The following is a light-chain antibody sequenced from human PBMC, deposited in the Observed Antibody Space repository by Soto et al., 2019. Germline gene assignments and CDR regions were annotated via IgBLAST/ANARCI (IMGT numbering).Light chain of an antibody. V-gene: IGKV3-15*01. CDR2: GAS. CDR3: HHFNSYSEA. Sequence: ERVMTQSPAILSVSPGERATLSCRASHTILTNLDWYQQKSGQAPKLLVYGASTRRTGIPARFSGSGSGTEFTLTISSLQPDDFATYYCHHFNSYSEAFGQGTQLEIK. CDR1: HTILTN. J-gene: IGKJ5*01.